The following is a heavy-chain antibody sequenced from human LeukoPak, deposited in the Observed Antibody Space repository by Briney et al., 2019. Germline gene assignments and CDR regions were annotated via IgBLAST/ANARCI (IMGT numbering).Heavy chain of an antibody. CDR2: IYHSGST. V-gene: IGHV4-30-2*01. D-gene: IGHD2-2*01. CDR1: GGSISSGGYS. J-gene: IGHJ4*02. Sequence: PSQTLSLTCAVSGGSISSGGYSWSWIRQPPGKGLEWIGYIYHSGSTYYNPSLKSRVTISVDRSKNQFSLKLSSVTAADTAVYYCARRYCSSTSCYADYWGQGTLVTASS. CDR3: ARRYCSSTSCYADY.